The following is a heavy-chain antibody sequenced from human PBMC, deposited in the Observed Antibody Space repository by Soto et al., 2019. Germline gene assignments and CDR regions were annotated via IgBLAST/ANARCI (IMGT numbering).Heavy chain of an antibody. CDR3: AKARTYYDFWSGYLDY. CDR2: ISYDGSNK. D-gene: IGHD3-3*01. V-gene: IGHV3-30*18. Sequence: QVQRVESGGGVVQPGGSLRLSCAVSGFTFSNYGIHWVRQAPGKGLEWVAIISYDGSNKLYGDSVKGRFTISRDNSRNTLYLQMNSLRAEDTAVYYCAKARTYYDFWSGYLDYWGQGTLVTVSS. J-gene: IGHJ4*02. CDR1: GFTFSNYG.